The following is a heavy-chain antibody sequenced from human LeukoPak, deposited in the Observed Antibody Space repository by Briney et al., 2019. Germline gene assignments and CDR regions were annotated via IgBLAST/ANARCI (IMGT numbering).Heavy chain of an antibody. CDR1: GFTFSSYG. CDR2: IWFDGSNK. Sequence: PGRSLRLSCTASGFTFSSYGMHWVRQAPGKGLEWVAVIWFDGSNKYYADSAKGRLTISRDNSKSTLYLQMNSLRAEDTAVYYCAKAVAATGHYYFGMDVWGQGTTVTVSS. CDR3: AKAVAATGHYYFGMDV. V-gene: IGHV3-33*06. D-gene: IGHD6-19*01. J-gene: IGHJ6*02.